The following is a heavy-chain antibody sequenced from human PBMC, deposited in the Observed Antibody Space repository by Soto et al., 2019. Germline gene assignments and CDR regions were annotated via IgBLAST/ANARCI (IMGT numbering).Heavy chain of an antibody. D-gene: IGHD6-19*01. CDR2: ISSIGSTI. V-gene: IGHV3-48*03. Sequence: GVLRVSCAASGFTFSSYEMNWVRQAPGKGLEGVSYISSIGSTIYYADSVKGRFTISRXXXKXXLXLQKXSLRAEDTAVYYCARVGWNYGMDVWGQGT. CDR3: ARVGWNYGMDV. CDR1: GFTFSSYE. J-gene: IGHJ6*02.